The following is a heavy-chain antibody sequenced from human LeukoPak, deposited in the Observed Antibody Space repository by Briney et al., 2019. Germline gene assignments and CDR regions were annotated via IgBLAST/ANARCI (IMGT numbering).Heavy chain of an antibody. CDR3: ARFSPGSNWFDA. J-gene: IGHJ5*02. CDR2: MSYSGNT. CDR1: GGSISGQF. V-gene: IGHV4-59*11. Sequence: SETLSLTCTVSGGSISGQFWSWVRQPPGKGLEYIGYMSYSGNTNYNPSLKSRVTISLDTSKNQFSLKLSSLTAADTAVYYCARFSPGSNWFDAWGQGTLVTVSS.